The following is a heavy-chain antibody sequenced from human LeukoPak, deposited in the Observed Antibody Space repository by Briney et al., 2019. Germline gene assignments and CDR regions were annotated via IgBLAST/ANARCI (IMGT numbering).Heavy chain of an antibody. V-gene: IGHV1-18*01. Sequence: ASVKVSCKASGYTFTSYGISWVRQAPGQGLEWMGWISAYNGNTNYAQKLQGRVTMTTDTSTGTAYMELRSLRSDDTAVYYCARDSDIVVVPPIKRGGEDFDYWGQGTLVTVSS. J-gene: IGHJ4*02. CDR1: GYTFTSYG. CDR3: ARDSDIVVVPPIKRGGEDFDY. CDR2: ISAYNGNT. D-gene: IGHD2-15*01.